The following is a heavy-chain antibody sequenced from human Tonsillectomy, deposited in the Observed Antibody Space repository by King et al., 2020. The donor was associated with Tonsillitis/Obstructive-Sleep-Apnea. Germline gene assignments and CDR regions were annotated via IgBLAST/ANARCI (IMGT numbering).Heavy chain of an antibody. CDR1: GFTFSDYY. CDR3: ARGGEFGSGYYLEKKNFAY. J-gene: IGHJ4*02. Sequence: VQLVESGGGLVKPGGSLRLSCAASGFTFSDYYMSWIRQAPGKGLEWVSYISSSSSYTNYADSVKGRFTISRDNAKHSLYLQMNSLRAEDTAVYYCARGGEFGSGYYLEKKNFAYWGQGTLVTVSS. D-gene: IGHD3-3*01. V-gene: IGHV3-11*05. CDR2: ISSSSSYT.